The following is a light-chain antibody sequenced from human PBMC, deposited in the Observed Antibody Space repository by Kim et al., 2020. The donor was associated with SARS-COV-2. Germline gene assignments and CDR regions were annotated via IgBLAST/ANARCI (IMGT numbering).Light chain of an antibody. CDR3: QQYNNWPPIT. CDR1: QSISSH. J-gene: IGKJ5*01. Sequence: SPGDRATLSCRASQSISSHLAWYLQKPGQAPSLLIYGASTRATGVPARFSGDGSGTDFTLTISGLQSEDYGDYYCQQYNNWPPITFGQGTRLEIK. CDR2: GAS. V-gene: IGKV3-15*01.